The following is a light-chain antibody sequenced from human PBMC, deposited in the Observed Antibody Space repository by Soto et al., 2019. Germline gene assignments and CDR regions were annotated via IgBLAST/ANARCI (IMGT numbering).Light chain of an antibody. J-gene: IGKJ1*01. V-gene: IGKV1-5*03. CDR2: KAS. CDR3: QHYNSYSEA. Sequence: DIQMTQSPSTLSGSVGDRVTITCRASQTISSWLAWYQQKPGKAPKLLIYKASTLKSGVPSRLSGSGSETEFTLTISSLQPDDFATYYCQHYNSYSEAFGQGPNVDIK. CDR1: QTISSW.